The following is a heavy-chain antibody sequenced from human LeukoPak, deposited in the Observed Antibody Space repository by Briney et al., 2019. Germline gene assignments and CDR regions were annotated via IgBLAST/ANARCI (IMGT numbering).Heavy chain of an antibody. CDR2: TYYRSKWYN. V-gene: IGHV6-1*01. J-gene: IGHJ5*02. CDR3: ARVPSIAAAGTHWFDP. D-gene: IGHD6-13*01. Sequence: SQTLSLTCAISGDSVSSNSAAWNWIRQSPSRGLEWLGRTYYRSKWYNDYAVSVKSRITINPDTSKNQFSLQLNSVTLEDTAVYYCARVPSIAAAGTHWFDPWGQGTLVTVSS. CDR1: GDSVSSNSAA.